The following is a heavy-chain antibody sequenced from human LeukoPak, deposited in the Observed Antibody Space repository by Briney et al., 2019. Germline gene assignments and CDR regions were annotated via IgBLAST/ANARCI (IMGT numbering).Heavy chain of an antibody. CDR2: TYYRSKWYN. Sequence: SQTLSLTCAISGDSVSSNSAAWNWIRQSPSRGLGWLGRTYYRSKWYNDYAVSVKSRITINPDTSKNQFSLQLNSVTPEDTAVYYCARDVGDSSGFPNWFDPWGQGTLVTVSS. CDR1: GDSVSSNSAA. D-gene: IGHD3-22*01. V-gene: IGHV6-1*01. CDR3: ARDVGDSSGFPNWFDP. J-gene: IGHJ5*02.